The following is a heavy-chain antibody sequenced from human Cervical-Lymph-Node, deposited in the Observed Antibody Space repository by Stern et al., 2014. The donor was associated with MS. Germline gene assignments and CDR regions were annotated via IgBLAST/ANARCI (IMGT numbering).Heavy chain of an antibody. D-gene: IGHD4-23*01. CDR2: IISSGSFI. V-gene: IGHV3-21*02. CDR1: GFTFSAYT. J-gene: IGHJ4*02. Sequence: EVQLVESGGGLVKPGESLRLTCTGSGFTFSAYTMTWVRQSPGKGLEWVSSIISSGSFIHYPDSVKGRFTISRENANKSVFLQMHSLRTDDTALYYCAIGKDGRWSHWGQGILFTVSS. CDR3: AIGKDGRWSH.